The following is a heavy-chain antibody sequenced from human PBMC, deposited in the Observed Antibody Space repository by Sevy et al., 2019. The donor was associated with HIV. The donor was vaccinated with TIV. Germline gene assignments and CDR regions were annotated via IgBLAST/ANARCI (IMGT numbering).Heavy chain of an antibody. CDR2: VYSGGAT. J-gene: IGHJ6*02. D-gene: IGHD2-15*01. CDR3: ARVGYCRGGTCFSGFYYAMDV. Sequence: GGSLRLSCAVSGFTLTNEFFSWVRQAPGKGLEWVAVVYSGGATYYGDSVKGRFTISRDKSKGTLYLQRKSLRAEDTAVYYCARVGYCRGGTCFSGFYYAMDVWGQGTTVTVSS. CDR1: GFTLTNEF. V-gene: IGHV3-53*01.